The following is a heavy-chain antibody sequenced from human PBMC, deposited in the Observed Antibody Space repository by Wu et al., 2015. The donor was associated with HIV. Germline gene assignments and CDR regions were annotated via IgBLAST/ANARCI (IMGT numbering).Heavy chain of an antibody. J-gene: IGHJ3*01. V-gene: IGHV1-69*13. D-gene: IGHD4-11*01. CDR1: GGTFGSYA. Sequence: QVQLVQSGAAVKKPGASVKVSCKASGGTFGSYAISWVRQARGQGLEWLGRINRIFGTANYAQKFQGRVTITADESTGTAYMELSSLRSEDTAMYYCTRALPHDYIEVTGGPAFDVWAKGQWSPSLQ. CDR3: TRALPHDYIEVTGGPAFDV. CDR2: INRIFGTA.